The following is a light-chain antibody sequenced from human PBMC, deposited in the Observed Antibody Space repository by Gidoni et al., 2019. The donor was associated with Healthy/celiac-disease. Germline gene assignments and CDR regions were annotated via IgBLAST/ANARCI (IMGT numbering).Light chain of an antibody. J-gene: IGKJ4*01. Sequence: EIVLTQSPATLSLSTGERATLSCRASQSVSSYLAWYQQKPGQAPRLLIYDAPNRATGIPARFSDSWSGRDFTLAISRLVPKDVAVDYCQQRSNWLTFGGGTKVEIK. V-gene: IGKV3-11*02. CDR1: QSVSSY. CDR3: QQRSNWLT. CDR2: DAP.